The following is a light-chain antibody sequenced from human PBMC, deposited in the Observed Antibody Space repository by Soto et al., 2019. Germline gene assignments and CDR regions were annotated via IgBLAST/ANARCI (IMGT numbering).Light chain of an antibody. Sequence: EIVMTQSPTILSVSPGERATLSCRASQSVSSNLAWYQQKPGQPPRLLMYGVYTRATGIPARFSGSGSGTEFTLTISSLQSEDFAVYYCQQYNNWWTFGQGTKVDI. V-gene: IGKV3-15*01. CDR2: GVY. CDR3: QQYNNWWT. J-gene: IGKJ1*01. CDR1: QSVSSN.